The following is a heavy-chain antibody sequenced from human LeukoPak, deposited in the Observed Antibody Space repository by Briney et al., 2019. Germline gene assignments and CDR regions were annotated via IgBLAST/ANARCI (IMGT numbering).Heavy chain of an antibody. CDR2: IKQDGTEK. CDR3: ARDRNYGDYRLYYDCGMDV. J-gene: IGHJ6*02. Sequence: GGSLRLSCAVSGFTFSSFWMSWVRPAPGKGLEWVANIKQDGTEKFYVDSVKGRYTNTRDDTKNSLYLQMNSLRAEDTAVYYCARDRNYGDYRLYYDCGMDVWGQGTTVTVSS. V-gene: IGHV3-7*01. D-gene: IGHD4-17*01. CDR1: GFTFSSFW.